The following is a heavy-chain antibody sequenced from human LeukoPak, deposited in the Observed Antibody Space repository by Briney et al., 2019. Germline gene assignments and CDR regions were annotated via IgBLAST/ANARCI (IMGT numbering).Heavy chain of an antibody. CDR1: GFTFSSYD. J-gene: IGHJ4*02. D-gene: IGHD2-8*01. CDR2: IKQDGSEK. CDR3: ARVSVFPRYYFDY. V-gene: IGHV3-7*01. Sequence: GGSLRLSCAASGFTFSSYDMHWVRQAPGKGLEWVANIKQDGSEKYYVDSVKGRFTISRDNAKNSLYLQMNSLRAEDTAVYYCARVSVFPRYYFDYWGQGTLVTVSS.